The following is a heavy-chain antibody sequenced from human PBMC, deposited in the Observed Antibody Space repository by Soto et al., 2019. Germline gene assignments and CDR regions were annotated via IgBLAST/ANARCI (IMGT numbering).Heavy chain of an antibody. CDR1: GYTFTSYG. D-gene: IGHD1-26*01. V-gene: IGHV1-18*01. CDR2: ISAYNGNT. CDR3: ARGVGAAYYFDY. J-gene: IGHJ4*02. Sequence: QVQLVQSGAEVKKPGASVKVSCKASGYTFTSYGISWVRQAPGQGLEWMGWISAYNGNTIYAQMLQGRVTMTTDTPTSTAYMDLRSLRSDDTAVYYCARGVGAAYYFDYWGQGTLVTVSS.